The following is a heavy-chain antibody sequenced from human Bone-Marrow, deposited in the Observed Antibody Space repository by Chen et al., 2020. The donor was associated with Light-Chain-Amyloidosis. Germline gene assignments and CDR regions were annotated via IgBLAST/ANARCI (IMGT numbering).Heavy chain of an antibody. CDR3: AREGSNYYGSGIPNENYYYYYGMDV. CDR1: GGAISSYD. Sequence: QVQLQESGPGLVKPSETLSFTCTVSGGAISSYDWSWIRQPTGKGLEWIGRIYTSGSTNYTPSLKSRVTMSVDTSKYQFSLKLSSVTAADTAVYYCAREGSNYYGSGIPNENYYYYYGMDVWGQGTTVTVSS. J-gene: IGHJ6*02. D-gene: IGHD3-10*01. V-gene: IGHV4-4*07. CDR2: IYTSGST.